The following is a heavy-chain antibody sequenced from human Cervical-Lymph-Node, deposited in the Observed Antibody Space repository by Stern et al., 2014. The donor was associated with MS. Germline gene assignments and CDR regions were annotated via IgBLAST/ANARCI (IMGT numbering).Heavy chain of an antibody. CDR3: ARNNYGDHDY. CDR2: INHSGSN. CDR1: GGSFSGYY. D-gene: IGHD4-17*01. J-gene: IGHJ4*02. Sequence: QVQLQQWGAGLLKPSETLSLTCAVYGGSFSGYYWSWIRQPPGKGLEWIGEINHSGSNNYNPSLKSRVTTSVDTSKNQFSLKLSSVTAADTAVYYCARNNYGDHDYWGQGTLVTVSS. V-gene: IGHV4-34*01.